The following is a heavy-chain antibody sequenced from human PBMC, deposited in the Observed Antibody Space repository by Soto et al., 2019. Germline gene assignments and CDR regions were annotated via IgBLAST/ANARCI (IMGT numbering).Heavy chain of an antibody. CDR1: GFTFSSYA. V-gene: IGHV3-64D*08. J-gene: IGHJ4*02. CDR2: ISSSGGST. CDR3: VKDRIQLWPDFDY. Sequence: TGGSLRLSCAASGFTFSSYAMSWVRQAPGKGLEYVSAISSSGGSTYYADSVKGRFTLSGDNSKNTLYLQMSSLRAEDTAVYYCVKDRIQLWPDFDYWGQGTLVTVSS. D-gene: IGHD5-18*01.